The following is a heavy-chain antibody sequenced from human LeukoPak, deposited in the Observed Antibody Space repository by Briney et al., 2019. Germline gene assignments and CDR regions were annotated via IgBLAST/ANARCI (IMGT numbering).Heavy chain of an antibody. CDR2: IDPNTGDT. V-gene: IGHV1-2*06. J-gene: IGHJ4*02. Sequence: GASVKVSCKASGQSLTGYFIHWVRQAPGQGLEWVGRIDPNTGDTIYAQNFQGRVTVTSATSISTAYMELSRLTSDDTAVYFCARLGLHGSGTYYFFDYWGRGTLVTVSS. D-gene: IGHD3-10*01. CDR3: ARLGLHGSGTYYFFDY. CDR1: GQSLTGYF.